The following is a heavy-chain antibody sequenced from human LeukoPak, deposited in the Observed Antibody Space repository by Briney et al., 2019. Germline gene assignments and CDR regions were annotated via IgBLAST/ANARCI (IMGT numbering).Heavy chain of an antibody. CDR3: AKWILSGRVSLTGQYAHD. Sequence: GGSLRLSCAASGFTFSSYGMSWVRQAPGKGLEWVSAISGSGGSTYYADSVKGRFTISRDNSKNTLYLQMNSLRAEDTAVYYCAKWILSGRVSLTGQYAHDWGQGTLVTVSS. J-gene: IGHJ4*02. D-gene: IGHD3-9*01. CDR2: ISGSGGST. V-gene: IGHV3-23*01. CDR1: GFTFSSYG.